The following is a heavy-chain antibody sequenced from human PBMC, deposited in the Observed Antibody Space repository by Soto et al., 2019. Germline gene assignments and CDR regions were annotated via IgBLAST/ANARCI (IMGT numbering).Heavy chain of an antibody. CDR3: AKPTVSSGWYYLFDY. CDR1: GFNFSSYA. CDR2: ISGSGGST. J-gene: IGHJ4*02. Sequence: GGSLRLSCAASGFNFSSYAMSWVRQAPGKGLEWVSAISGSGGSTYYADSVKGRFTISRDNSKNTLYLQMNSLRAEDTAVYYCAKPTVSSGWYYLFDYWGQGTLVTVSS. D-gene: IGHD6-19*01. V-gene: IGHV3-23*01.